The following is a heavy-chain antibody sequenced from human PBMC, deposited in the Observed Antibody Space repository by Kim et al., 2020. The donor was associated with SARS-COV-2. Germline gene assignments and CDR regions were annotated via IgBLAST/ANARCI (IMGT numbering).Heavy chain of an antibody. J-gene: IGHJ6*02. V-gene: IGHV3-21*01. CDR1: GFTFSSYS. CDR2: ISSSSSYI. CDR3: ARDGGFYGALGYYYYYYGMDV. Sequence: GGSLRLSCAASGFTFSSYSMNWVRQAPGKGLEWVSSISSSSSYIYYADSVKGRFTISRDNAKNSLYLQMNSLRAEDTAVYYCARDGGFYGALGYYYYYYGMDVWGQGTTVTVSS. D-gene: IGHD2-15*01.